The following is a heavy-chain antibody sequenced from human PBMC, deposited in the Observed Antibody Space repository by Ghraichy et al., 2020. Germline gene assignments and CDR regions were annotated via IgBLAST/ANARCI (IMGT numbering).Heavy chain of an antibody. CDR3: ARPAVTGHYYYYMDV. D-gene: IGHD6-19*01. J-gene: IGHJ6*03. Sequence: SETLSLTCAVYGGSFSGYYWNWIRQPPGKGPEWIGEINHSGNTNYNPSLRSRVTISVDTSKNQFSLKLNSVTAADTAVYYCARPAVTGHYYYYMDVWGEGATVTVSS. CDR1: GGSFSGYY. V-gene: IGHV4-34*01. CDR2: INHSGNT.